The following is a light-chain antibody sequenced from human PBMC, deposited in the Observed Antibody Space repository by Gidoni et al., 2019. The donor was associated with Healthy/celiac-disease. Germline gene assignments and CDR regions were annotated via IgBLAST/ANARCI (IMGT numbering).Light chain of an antibody. CDR1: QSVSSN. Sequence: EIVMTQSPATLSVSPGERATLCCRASQSVSSNLAWYQQKPGQAPRLLIYGASTRATGIPARFSGSGSGTEFTLTISSLQSEDFAVYYCQQYNNWPNTFGQGTRLEIK. J-gene: IGKJ5*01. V-gene: IGKV3-15*01. CDR3: QQYNNWPNT. CDR2: GAS.